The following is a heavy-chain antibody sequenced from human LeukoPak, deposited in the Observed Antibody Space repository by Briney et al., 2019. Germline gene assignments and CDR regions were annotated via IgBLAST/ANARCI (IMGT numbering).Heavy chain of an antibody. V-gene: IGHV1-69*05. CDR1: GGTFSSYA. J-gene: IGHJ4*02. CDR3: ARDYYGSGGFDY. Sequence: SVKISCKASGGTFSSYAISWVRQAPGQGLEWMGRIIPIFGTANYAQKFQGRVTITTDESTSTAYMELSSLRSEDTAVYYCARDYYGSGGFDYWGQGTLVTVSS. D-gene: IGHD3-10*01. CDR2: IIPIFGTA.